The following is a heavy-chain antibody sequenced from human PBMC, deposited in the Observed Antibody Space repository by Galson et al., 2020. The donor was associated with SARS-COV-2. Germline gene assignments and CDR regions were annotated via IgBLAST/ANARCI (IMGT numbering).Heavy chain of an antibody. CDR3: ARRGGTVTTQHFEL. CDR1: GGSISTTSYF. Sequence: SETLTLTCTASGGSISTTSYFWGWLRQPPGQGLEWIGTIYYSGTTYYNPSLRSRVTISVDTSTNQFSLKLNSVTAADTAAYYCARRGGTVTTQHFELWGRGTLVTVSS. D-gene: IGHD4-17*01. CDR2: IYYSGTT. V-gene: IGHV4-39*01. J-gene: IGHJ2*01.